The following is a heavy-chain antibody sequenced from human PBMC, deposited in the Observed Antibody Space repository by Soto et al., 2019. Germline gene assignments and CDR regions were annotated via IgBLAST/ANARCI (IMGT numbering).Heavy chain of an antibody. V-gene: IGHV3-9*01. Sequence: PGGSLRLSCAASGFTFDDYAMHWVRQAPGKGLEWVSGISWNSGSIGYADSVKGRFTISRDNAKNSLYLQMNSLRAEDTALYYCAKDIGCSSTSCYEDYYYGMDVWGQGTTVTVSS. CDR3: AKDIGCSSTSCYEDYYYGMDV. CDR1: GFTFDDYA. D-gene: IGHD2-2*01. CDR2: ISWNSGSI. J-gene: IGHJ6*02.